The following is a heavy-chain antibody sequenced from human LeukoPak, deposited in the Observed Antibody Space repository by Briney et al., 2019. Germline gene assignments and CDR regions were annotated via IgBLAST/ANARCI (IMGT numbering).Heavy chain of an antibody. Sequence: PSETLSLTCAVYGASFRGYYWSWLRRPPGKGLESIGEINHSGSTNYKPSLKSRVTISVDTSKNQFSLKLSSVTAADTSVYYCARAGISGLLPYYYYYMDVWGKGTTVTVSS. CDR2: INHSGST. CDR3: ARAGISGLLPYYYYYMDV. V-gene: IGHV4-34*01. D-gene: IGHD3-22*01. CDR1: GASFRGYY. J-gene: IGHJ6*03.